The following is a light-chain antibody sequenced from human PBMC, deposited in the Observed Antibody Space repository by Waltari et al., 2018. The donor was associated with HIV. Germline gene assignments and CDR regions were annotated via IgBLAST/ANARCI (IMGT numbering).Light chain of an antibody. CDR2: DVN. CDR1: SSDVGYYNY. CDR3: CSYAGIYTYV. J-gene: IGLJ1*01. V-gene: IGLV2-11*01. Sequence: QSALTQPRSVSGSPGQSVTISCTGTSSDVGYYNYVSWYQQHPGKAPKLMIYDVNKRPSGVPDRFSGSKSGNTASLTISGLQAEDEADYYCCSYAGIYTYVFGTGTKVTVL.